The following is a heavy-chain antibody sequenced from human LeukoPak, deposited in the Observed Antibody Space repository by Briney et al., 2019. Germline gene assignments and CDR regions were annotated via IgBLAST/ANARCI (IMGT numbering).Heavy chain of an antibody. CDR1: GFTFNSYW. CDR3: ARVGKSGSYPFDY. V-gene: IGHV3-7*05. Sequence: GGSLRLSCAASGFTFNSYWMTWVRQAPGRGLEWLANIKQDGSEQYYVDSVKGRFTISRDNAKNSLYLQMNSLRAGDTAVYYCARVGKSGSYPFDYWGQGSLVTVSS. J-gene: IGHJ4*02. D-gene: IGHD1-26*01. CDR2: IKQDGSEQ.